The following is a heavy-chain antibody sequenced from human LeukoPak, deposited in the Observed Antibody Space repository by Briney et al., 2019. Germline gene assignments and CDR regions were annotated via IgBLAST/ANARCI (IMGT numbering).Heavy chain of an antibody. D-gene: IGHD3-3*01. CDR2: INRSGST. J-gene: IGHJ6*02. Sequence: PSETLSLTCAVFRGSFSGYYWSWIRQPPGKGLELIGEINRSGSTNYNPSLKSRVTISVDTSKNQFSLKLTSATAADAAVYYCARKNFWSTYSPGVYYYGLDVWGQGATVTVSS. CDR3: ARKNFWSTYSPGVYYYGLDV. CDR1: RGSFSGYY. V-gene: IGHV4-34*01.